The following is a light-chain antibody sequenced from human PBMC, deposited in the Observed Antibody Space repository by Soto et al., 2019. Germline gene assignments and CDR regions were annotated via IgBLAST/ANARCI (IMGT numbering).Light chain of an antibody. J-gene: IGKJ1*01. CDR1: QGIRNE. CDR3: QHYNSYSEA. CDR2: AAS. Sequence: IQVTQSPSSLSASVGDRVTITCRASQGIRNELSWYQQKPGKAPKFLIFAASNLQSGVPSRFSGSGSGTEFTLTISSLQPDDFATYYCQHYNSYSEAFGQGTKVDIK. V-gene: IGKV1-17*01.